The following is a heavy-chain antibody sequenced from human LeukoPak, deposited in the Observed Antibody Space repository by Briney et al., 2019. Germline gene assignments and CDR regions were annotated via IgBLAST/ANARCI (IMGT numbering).Heavy chain of an antibody. V-gene: IGHV1-8*01. CDR2: MNPNSGNT. D-gene: IGHD3-10*01. CDR3: ARRMVRGQNWFDP. Sequence: ASVKVSCKASGYTFTSYDIYWVRQATGQGLEWMGWMNPNSGNTGYAQKFQGRVTMTRNTSISTAYMELSSLRSEDTAVYYCARRMVRGQNWFDPWGQGTLVTVSS. CDR1: GYTFTSYD. J-gene: IGHJ5*02.